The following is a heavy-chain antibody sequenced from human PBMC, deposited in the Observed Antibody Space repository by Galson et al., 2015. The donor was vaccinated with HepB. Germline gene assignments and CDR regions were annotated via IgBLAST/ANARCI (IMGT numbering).Heavy chain of an antibody. CDR3: ARSKWYETYYYDSSGEGADAFDI. CDR2: ISAYNGNT. CDR1: GYTFTSYG. Sequence: SVKVSCKASGYTFTSYGISWVRQAPGQGLEWMGWISAYNGNTNYAQKLQGRVTMTTDTSTSTAYMELRSLRSDNTAVYYCARSKWYETYYYDSSGEGADAFDIWGQGTMVTVSS. V-gene: IGHV1-18*01. J-gene: IGHJ3*02. D-gene: IGHD3-22*01.